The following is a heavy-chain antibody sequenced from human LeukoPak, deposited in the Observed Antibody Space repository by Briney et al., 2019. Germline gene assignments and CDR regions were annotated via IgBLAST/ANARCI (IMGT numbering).Heavy chain of an antibody. V-gene: IGHV3-74*01. CDR3: AREGGAAAGYFDF. CDR1: GFTFSSYW. CDR2: MNGDGSSA. Sequence: GGSLRLSCAASGFTFSSYWMHWVRQVPGKGLVWVSRMNGDGSSAYTDSVKGRFTISRDNAKNTLYLQMNSLRAEDTAVYYCAREGGAAAGYFDFWGQGTLVTVSS. D-gene: IGHD6-13*01. J-gene: IGHJ4*02.